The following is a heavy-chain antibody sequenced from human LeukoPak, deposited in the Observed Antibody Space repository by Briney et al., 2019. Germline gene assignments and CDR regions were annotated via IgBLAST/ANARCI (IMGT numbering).Heavy chain of an antibody. CDR3: ARGSNVDTSMVTPFDY. D-gene: IGHD5-18*01. Sequence: ASVKVSCKPSGYTFTGYYIHWVREAPGQGLEWMGWMEPNSGGAAYAPQFQGRVTMTRDTSINTTYIEVSRLRSDDTAVYYCARGSNVDTSMVTPFDYWGQGTLVTVSS. CDR1: GYTFTGYY. V-gene: IGHV1-2*02. J-gene: IGHJ4*02. CDR2: MEPNSGGA.